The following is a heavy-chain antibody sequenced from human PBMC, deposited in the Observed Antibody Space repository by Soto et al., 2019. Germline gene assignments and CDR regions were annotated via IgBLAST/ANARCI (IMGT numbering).Heavy chain of an antibody. J-gene: IGHJ4*02. Sequence: TSETLSLTCTVSGGSISSGGYYWSWIRQHPGKGLEWIGYIYYSGSTNYNPSLKSRVTISVDTSKNQFSLKLSSVTAADTAVYYCARKGYSGYDCWGQGTLVTVSS. CDR1: GGSISSGGYY. CDR2: IYYSGST. D-gene: IGHD5-12*01. CDR3: ARKGYSGYDC. V-gene: IGHV4-61*08.